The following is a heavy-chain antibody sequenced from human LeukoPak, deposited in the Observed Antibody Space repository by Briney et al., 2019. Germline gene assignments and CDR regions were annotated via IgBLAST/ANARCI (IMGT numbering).Heavy chain of an antibody. CDR2: IYYSGNT. V-gene: IGHV4-59*01. Sequence: PSETLSLTCTISGGSITRYYWSWIRQPPGKGLEWIGYIYYSGNTNYNPSLKSRVTISVDTSKNEFSLQLTSVTAADTAVYYCARGSGWLPDCWGQGTLVTVSS. D-gene: IGHD6-19*01. CDR1: GGSITRYY. CDR3: ARGSGWLPDC. J-gene: IGHJ4*02.